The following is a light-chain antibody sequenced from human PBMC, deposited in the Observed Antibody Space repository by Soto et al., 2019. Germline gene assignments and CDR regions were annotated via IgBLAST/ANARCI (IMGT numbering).Light chain of an antibody. CDR3: EQDNNWPLT. J-gene: IGKJ4*01. CDR2: GAS. V-gene: IGKV3-15*01. Sequence: EIVMTQSPATLSVSPGERATLSCRASQSVSSNLAWYQQKPGQAPRLLIYGASTRATDIPSRFSGSGCGTEFSLTISSMLSKDFAVDDGEQDNNWPLTFGGGTKVDIK. CDR1: QSVSSN.